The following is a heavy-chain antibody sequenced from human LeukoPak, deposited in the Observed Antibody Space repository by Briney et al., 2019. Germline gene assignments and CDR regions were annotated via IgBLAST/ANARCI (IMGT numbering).Heavy chain of an antibody. Sequence: GGSLRLSCAASELIFNNYNMNWVRKAPGKGLEWVSSISTTSTYIFYADSVKGRFTISRDNAKNSLYLQMNSLRAEDTAMYYCATEGIAAAGTDYWGQGTLVTVSS. D-gene: IGHD6-13*01. CDR1: ELIFNNYN. J-gene: IGHJ4*02. CDR2: ISTTSTYI. V-gene: IGHV3-21*01. CDR3: ATEGIAAAGTDY.